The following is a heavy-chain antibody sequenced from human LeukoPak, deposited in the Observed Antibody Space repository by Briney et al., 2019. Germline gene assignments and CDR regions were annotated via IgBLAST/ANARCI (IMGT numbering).Heavy chain of an antibody. D-gene: IGHD3-10*01. CDR1: GVSISSTSYH. V-gene: IGHV4-39*01. Sequence: SETLSLTCTVSGVSISSTSYHWAWIRQPPGKGLEWIATVYYTGSAYYNPSHKSRVTISVDTSKSQFSLKLSSVTTADTALYYCSRYASGSYYWFDPWGQGTLVTVSS. J-gene: IGHJ5*02. CDR3: SRYASGSYYWFDP. CDR2: VYYTGSA.